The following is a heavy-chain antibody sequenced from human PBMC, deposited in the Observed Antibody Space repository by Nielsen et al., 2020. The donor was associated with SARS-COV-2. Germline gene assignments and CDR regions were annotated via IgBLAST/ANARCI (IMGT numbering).Heavy chain of an antibody. J-gene: IGHJ4*02. CDR2: IWFDGSNK. Sequence: GESLKISCAASGSTFSSFAMHWVRQAPGKGLEWVAVIWFDGSNKYYADSVKGRFTISRDNSKNTLYLQMNSLRAEDTAVYYCARDLAVAGTIYFDYWGQGTLVTVSS. V-gene: IGHV3-30*04. CDR1: GSTFSSFA. CDR3: ARDLAVAGTIYFDY. D-gene: IGHD6-19*01.